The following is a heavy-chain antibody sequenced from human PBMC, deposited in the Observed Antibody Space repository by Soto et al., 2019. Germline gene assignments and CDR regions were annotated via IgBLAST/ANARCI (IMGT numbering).Heavy chain of an antibody. CDR2: SNPSGGSR. CDR3: ARPIVATFRGARDAFDI. J-gene: IGHJ3*02. CDR1: GYTFTSYY. V-gene: IGHV1-46*03. D-gene: IGHD5-12*01. Sequence: GGSLKGSFQASGYTFTSYYMHWGRQAPGRSLGWMEISNPSGGSRSYEQKFQGRVTMTRDRSTSPVYMELSSLRSEDTAVYFCARPIVATFRGARDAFDIWGKGTMVTVSS.